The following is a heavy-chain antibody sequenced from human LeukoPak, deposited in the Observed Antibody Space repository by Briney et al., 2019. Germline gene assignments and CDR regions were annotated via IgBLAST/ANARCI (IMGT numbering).Heavy chain of an antibody. CDR2: INPSGGST. Sequence: ASVKVSCKASGYTFTGYYMHWVRQAPGQGLEWMGIINPSGGSTSYAQKFQGRVTMTRDTSTSTFYMELSSLRSEDTAVFYCARDPPNCSGGSCYSGYYFDYWGQGTLVTVSS. CDR1: GYTFTGYY. D-gene: IGHD2-15*01. CDR3: ARDPPNCSGGSCYSGYYFDY. J-gene: IGHJ4*02. V-gene: IGHV1-46*01.